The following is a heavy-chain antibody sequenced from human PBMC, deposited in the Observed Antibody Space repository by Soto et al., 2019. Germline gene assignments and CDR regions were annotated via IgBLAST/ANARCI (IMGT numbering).Heavy chain of an antibody. V-gene: IGHV3-30*18. Sequence: GGSLRLSCAASGFTFSSYGMHWVRQAPGKGLEWVAVISYDGSNKYYADSVKGRFTISRDNSKNTLYLQMNSLRAEDTAVYYCAKRATSYSSTSKGSFDYWGQGTLVTVSS. CDR3: AKRATSYSSTSKGSFDY. J-gene: IGHJ4*02. CDR1: GFTFSSYG. CDR2: ISYDGSNK. D-gene: IGHD6-13*01.